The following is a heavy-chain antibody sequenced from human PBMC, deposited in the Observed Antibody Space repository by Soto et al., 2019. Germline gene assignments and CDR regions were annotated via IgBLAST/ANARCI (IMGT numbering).Heavy chain of an antibody. J-gene: IGHJ4*02. CDR2: ISTSGGST. CDR3: AKKATPYDISGYWGTRYYFYF. Sequence: EVQLLESGGGLVQPGGSLRLSCAASGFTFSRYAMSWVRQAPGKGLEWVSVISTSGGSTYYADSVKGRFTISRDNSKNPLYLQMHSLRAEDTAVYYCAKKATPYDISGYWGTRYYFYFWGQGTLVTVSS. CDR1: GFTFSRYA. D-gene: IGHD3-22*01. V-gene: IGHV3-23*01.